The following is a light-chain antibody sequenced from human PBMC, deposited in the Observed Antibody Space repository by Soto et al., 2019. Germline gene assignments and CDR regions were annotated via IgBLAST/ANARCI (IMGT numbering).Light chain of an antibody. V-gene: IGKV3-11*01. Sequence: EIVLTQSPGTLSLSPGERATLSCRASQSVSSYLAWYQQKPGQAPRLLIYDASNRATGIPARFSGSGSGTDFTLTISSLEPEDFAVYYCQQRGNWPRVTFGQGTRLEIK. CDR2: DAS. CDR1: QSVSSY. CDR3: QQRGNWPRVT. J-gene: IGKJ5*01.